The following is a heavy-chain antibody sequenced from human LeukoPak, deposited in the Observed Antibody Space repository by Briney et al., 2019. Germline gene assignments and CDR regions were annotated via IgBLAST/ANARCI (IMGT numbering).Heavy chain of an antibody. CDR2: ISSSSSTI. Sequence: QPGGSLRLSCAASGFIFSSYSMHCVTQAPGRGLEGVSYISSSSSTIHYAAAVKCRFTISRDNSKNTLYLQMNSLRAEETAVYYCAREGAVAGWDAFDIWGQGTMVTVSS. CDR1: GFIFSSYS. CDR3: AREGAVAGWDAFDI. J-gene: IGHJ3*02. V-gene: IGHV3-48*01. D-gene: IGHD6-19*01.